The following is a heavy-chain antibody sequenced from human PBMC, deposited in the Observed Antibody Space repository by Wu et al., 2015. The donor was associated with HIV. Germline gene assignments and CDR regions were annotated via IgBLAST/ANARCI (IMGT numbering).Heavy chain of an antibody. CDR2: ISAYNGNT. J-gene: IGHJ4*02. CDR3: ARALYSYGYXDFYYFDY. D-gene: IGHD5-18*01. CDR1: GYTFTSYG. V-gene: IGHV1-18*01. Sequence: QVQLIQSGAEVKKPGASVKVSCKASGYTFTSYGISWVRQAPGQGLEWMGWISAYNGNTNYAQKLQGRVTMTTDTSTSTAYMELSSLRSEDTAVYYCARALYSYGYXDFYYFDYWGQGTLVHRLL.